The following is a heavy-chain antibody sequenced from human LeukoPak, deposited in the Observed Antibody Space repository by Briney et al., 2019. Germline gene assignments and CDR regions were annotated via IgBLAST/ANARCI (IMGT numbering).Heavy chain of an antibody. V-gene: IGHV3-21*01. CDR1: GFTFSIYS. J-gene: IGHJ6*03. CDR3: ARVAAGAETHTLHYHYMDV. Sequence: PGGSLRLSCAASGFTFSIYSLTWVRQAPGKGLEWVSSIRSTSTYIYYADSVKGRFTISRDNAQNSLYLQMNSLRAEDTAVYSCARVAAGAETHTLHYHYMDVWGKGTTVTVSS. D-gene: IGHD6-13*01. CDR2: IRSTSTYI.